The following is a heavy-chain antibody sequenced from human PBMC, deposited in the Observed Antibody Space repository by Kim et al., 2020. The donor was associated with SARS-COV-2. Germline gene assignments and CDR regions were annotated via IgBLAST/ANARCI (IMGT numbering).Heavy chain of an antibody. CDR1: GFTFSSYW. J-gene: IGHJ6*02. CDR3: ARGNYYGMDV. V-gene: IGHV3-74*01. Sequence: GGSLRLSCAASGFTFSSYWMHWVRQAPVKGLVWVSRINSDGSTTYYADSVKGRFTISRDNAKNTLYLQMNSLRAEDTAVYYCARGNYYGMDVWGQGTTVTVSS. CDR2: INSDGSTT.